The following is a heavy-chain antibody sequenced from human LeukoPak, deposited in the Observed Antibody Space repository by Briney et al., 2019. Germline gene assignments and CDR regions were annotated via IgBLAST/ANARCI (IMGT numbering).Heavy chain of an antibody. D-gene: IGHD1-26*01. V-gene: IGHV3-74*01. J-gene: IGHJ4*02. CDR3: ARVSPRVGATYYFDY. CDR1: GFTFSSYW. Sequence: GGSLRLSCAASGFTFSSYWMHWVRQAPGKGPVWVSRINSDGSSTSYADSVKGRFTISRDNAKNTLYLQMNSLRAEDTAVYYCARVSPRVGATYYFDYWGQGTLVTVSS. CDR2: INSDGSST.